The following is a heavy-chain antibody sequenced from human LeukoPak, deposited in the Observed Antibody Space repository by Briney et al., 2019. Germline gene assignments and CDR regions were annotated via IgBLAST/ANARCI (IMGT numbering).Heavy chain of an antibody. CDR2: ISYDGSNK. J-gene: IGHJ6*02. D-gene: IGHD3-22*01. CDR3: ARDLGPTYYYDSSGYYPTPLENYYYYGMDV. V-gene: IGHV3-30-3*01. Sequence: PGGSLRLSCAASGFTFSSYAMHWVRQAPGKGLEWVAVISYDGSNKYYADSVKGRFTISRDNSKNTLYLQMNSLRAEDTAVYYCARDLGPTYYYDSSGYYPTPLENYYYYGMDVWGQGTTVTVS. CDR1: GFTFSSYA.